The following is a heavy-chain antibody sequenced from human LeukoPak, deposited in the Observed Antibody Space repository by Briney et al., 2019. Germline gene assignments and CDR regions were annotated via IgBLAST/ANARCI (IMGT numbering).Heavy chain of an antibody. CDR1: GYTFTNYW. D-gene: IGHD3-22*01. CDR2: IYPGDSDT. Sequence: GESLKISCKGSGYTFTNYWIGWVRQMPGKGLEWMGIIYPGDSDTKYSPSFQGQVTISADKSISTAYLQWNSLKASDTAMDYCARDDSSGHYDYWGQGTLVTVSS. CDR3: ARDDSSGHYDY. J-gene: IGHJ4*02. V-gene: IGHV5-51*01.